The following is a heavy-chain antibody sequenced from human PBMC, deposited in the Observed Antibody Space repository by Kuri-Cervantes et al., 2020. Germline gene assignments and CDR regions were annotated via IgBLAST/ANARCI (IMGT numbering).Heavy chain of an antibody. CDR1: GFTFSSYD. CDR2: IGTAGDT. V-gene: IGHV3-13*01. CDR3: AKDIPIAA. D-gene: IGHD6-25*01. J-gene: IGHJ4*02. Sequence: GGSLRLSCAASGFTFSSYDMHWVRQATGKGLEWVSAIGTAGDTYYPGSVKGRFTISRDNAKNSLYLQMNSLRAEDTALYYCAKDIPIAAWGQGTLVTVSS.